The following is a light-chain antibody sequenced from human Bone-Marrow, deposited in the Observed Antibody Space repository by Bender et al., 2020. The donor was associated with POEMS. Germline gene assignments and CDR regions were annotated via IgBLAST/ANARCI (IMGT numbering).Light chain of an antibody. J-gene: IGLJ3*02. V-gene: IGLV2-14*03. CDR2: DVS. CDR1: SADVGGYEY. CDR3: TSYTSTTAWV. Sequence: QSALTQPASVSGSPGQSITISCTGTSADVGGYEYVSWYQQYPGKAPKLIIFDVSNRPSGISRRFSGSKSGNTASLTISGLQAEDEADYYCTSYTSTTAWVFGGGTKLTVL.